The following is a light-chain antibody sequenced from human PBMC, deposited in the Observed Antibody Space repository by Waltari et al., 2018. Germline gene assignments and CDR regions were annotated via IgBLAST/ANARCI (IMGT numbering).Light chain of an antibody. CDR1: QSLVHSDGNNH. Sequence: DVVMTQSPLSLPVTLGQPASISCKSSQSLVHSDGNNHLNWFHQRPGQSPRRLIYRVSNRDSGVPDRFSGSGSGTDFTLKISRVEAEDVGVYYCMQGTHWPYTFGQGTKLDIK. V-gene: IGKV2-30*02. CDR3: MQGTHWPYT. J-gene: IGKJ2*01. CDR2: RVS.